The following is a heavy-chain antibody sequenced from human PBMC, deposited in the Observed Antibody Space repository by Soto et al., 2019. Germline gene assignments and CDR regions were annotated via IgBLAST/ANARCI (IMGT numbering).Heavy chain of an antibody. J-gene: IGHJ6*02. CDR2: IKPNTDDT. V-gene: IGHV1-2*02. D-gene: IGHD2-15*01. CDR1: GFTFSGFY. Sequence: ASVKVSCKPSGFTFSGFYLHWVWQAPGQGLEWMGWIKPNTDDTGYAQKFQGRVTLTWDTSSSAGYMDLSRLRSDDTAVCYCARSPYSLEGDGQHYYYGMDLWGLGTTVTVSS. CDR3: ARSPYSLEGDGQHYYYGMDL.